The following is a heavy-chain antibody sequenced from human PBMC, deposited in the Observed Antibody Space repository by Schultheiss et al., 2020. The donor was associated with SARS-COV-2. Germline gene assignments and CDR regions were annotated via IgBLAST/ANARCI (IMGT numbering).Heavy chain of an antibody. Sequence: SETLSLTCAVSGGSISSSNWWSWVRQPPGKGLEWIGEIHHSGSTNFNPSLKSRVTISVDTSKNQFSLKLSSVTAADTAVYYCAREPHGMDVWGQGTTVTVSS. J-gene: IGHJ6*02. CDR1: GGSISSSNW. V-gene: IGHV4-4*02. CDR3: AREPHGMDV. CDR2: IHHSGST.